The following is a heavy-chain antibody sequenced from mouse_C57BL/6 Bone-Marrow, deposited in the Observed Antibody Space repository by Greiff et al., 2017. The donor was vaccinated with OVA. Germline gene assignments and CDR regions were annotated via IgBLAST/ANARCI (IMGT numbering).Heavy chain of an antibody. CDR3: ARQEGYDYDGDYYAMDY. D-gene: IGHD2-4*01. CDR1: GFTFSDYY. Sequence: DVMLVESGGGLVQPGGSLKLSCAASGFTFSDYYMYWVRQTPEKRLEWVAYISNGGGSTYYPDTVKGRFTIPRDNAKNTLYLQMSRLKSEDTAMYYCARQEGYDYDGDYYAMDYWGQGTSVTVSS. J-gene: IGHJ4*01. CDR2: ISNGGGST. V-gene: IGHV5-12*01.